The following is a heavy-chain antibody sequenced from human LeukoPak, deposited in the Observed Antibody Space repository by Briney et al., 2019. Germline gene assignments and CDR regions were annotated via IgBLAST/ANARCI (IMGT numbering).Heavy chain of an antibody. D-gene: IGHD4-17*01. CDR1: GGSISSGAYY. CDR2: ILHSGST. J-gene: IGHJ4*02. CDR3: ARGSTYADYVFDY. V-gene: IGHV4-31*03. Sequence: KTSQTLSLTCTVSGGSISSGAYYWSWIRQPPGKGLEWIGYILHSGSTYYNPSLKSRITISVDTSKNQFSLNLTSVTAADTAVYYCARGSTYADYVFDYWGQGTLVTVSS.